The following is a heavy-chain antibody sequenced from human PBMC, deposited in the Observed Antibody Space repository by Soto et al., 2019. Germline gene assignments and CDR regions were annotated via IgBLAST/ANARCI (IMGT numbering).Heavy chain of an antibody. CDR3: AREVLQYPPHWFDP. J-gene: IGHJ5*02. V-gene: IGHV1-69*01. D-gene: IGHD4-4*01. CDR2: IIPIVDTA. Sequence: QVQLVQSGAEVKKPGSSVKVSCKASGGTFSSYAIRWVRQAPGQGLEWMGGIIPIVDTANYAQKFQGRVTITADESTSTAYMELSSLRSEDTAVYYCAREVLQYPPHWFDPWGQGTLVTVSS. CDR1: GGTFSSYA.